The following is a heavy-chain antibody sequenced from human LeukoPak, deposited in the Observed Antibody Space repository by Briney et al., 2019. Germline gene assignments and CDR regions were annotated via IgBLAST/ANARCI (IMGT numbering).Heavy chain of an antibody. D-gene: IGHD6-13*01. CDR2: ISYDGSNK. CDR3: ARDVLGIAAAGTFDY. Sequence: GGSLRLSCAASGFTFSSYAMHWVRQAPGKGLEWVAVISYDGSNKYYADSVKGRFTISRDNSKNTLYLQMNSLRAEDTAVYYCARDVLGIAAAGTFDYWGRGTLVTVSS. CDR1: GFTFSSYA. V-gene: IGHV3-30*04. J-gene: IGHJ4*02.